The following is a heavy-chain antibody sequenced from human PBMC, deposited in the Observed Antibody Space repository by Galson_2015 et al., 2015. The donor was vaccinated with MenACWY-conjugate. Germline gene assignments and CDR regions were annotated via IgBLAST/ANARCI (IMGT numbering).Heavy chain of an antibody. D-gene: IGHD1-26*01. CDR3: ASGRELLANFDY. Sequence: SVKVSCKASGGTFSSYAISWVRQAPGQGLEWMGGIIPIFGTANYAQKFQGRVTITADESTSTAYMELNSLRSEDTAVYYCASGRELLANFDYWGQGTLVTVSS. J-gene: IGHJ4*02. CDR1: GGTFSSYA. V-gene: IGHV1-69*13. CDR2: IIPIFGTA.